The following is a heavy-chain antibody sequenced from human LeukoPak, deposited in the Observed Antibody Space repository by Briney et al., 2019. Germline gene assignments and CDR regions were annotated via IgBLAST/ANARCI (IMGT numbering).Heavy chain of an antibody. CDR2: IGPTGSDR. Sequence: KPGGSLRLSCTASGLTFSTSGFNWVRQAPGKWLEWVASIGPTGSDRYHADSIKGRFTISRDNANNFLYLQMNSLRAEDTAVYYCATETNGSHYDYWGQGTLLTVSS. CDR3: ATETNGSHYDY. D-gene: IGHD1-14*01. CDR1: GLTFSTSG. J-gene: IGHJ4*02. V-gene: IGHV3-21*06.